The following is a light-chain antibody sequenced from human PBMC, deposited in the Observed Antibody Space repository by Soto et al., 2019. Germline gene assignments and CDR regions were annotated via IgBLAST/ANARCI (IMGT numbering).Light chain of an antibody. CDR1: SSKVGDFNF. V-gene: IGLV2-14*03. CDR3: SSYTTNSLHL. Sequence: QSALTQPASVSGSPGQSITISCTGSSSKVGDFNFVSWIQHHPGKAPKLIIYDVNNRPSGVSNRFSGSKSGNTASLTISGLQAEDEAVYYCSSYTTNSLHLFGGGTKLTDL. J-gene: IGLJ2*01. CDR2: DVN.